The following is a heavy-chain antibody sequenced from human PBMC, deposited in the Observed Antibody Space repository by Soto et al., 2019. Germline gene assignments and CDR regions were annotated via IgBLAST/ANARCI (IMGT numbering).Heavy chain of an antibody. V-gene: IGHV3-30-3*01. CDR2: ISYDGSNK. CDR3: ARDVEMATKGDYYYYGMDV. CDR1: GFTFSSYA. J-gene: IGHJ6*02. Sequence: QVQLVESGGGVVQPGRSLRLSCAASGFTFSSYAMHWVRQAPGKGLEWVAVISYDGSNKYYADSVKGRFTISRDNSKNXLXXQMNSLRAEDTAVYYCARDVEMATKGDYYYYGMDVWGQGTTVTVSS. D-gene: IGHD5-12*01.